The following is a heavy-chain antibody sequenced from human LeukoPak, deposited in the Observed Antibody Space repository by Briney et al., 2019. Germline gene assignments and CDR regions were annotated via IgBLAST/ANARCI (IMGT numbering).Heavy chain of an antibody. CDR1: SFTFSSYN. Sequence: GGSLRLSCAASSFTFSSYNMNWVRQAPGKGLEWVSSISSSGSYIYYRDSVKGRFTISRDNAENSLYLEMNSLRVDDTAVYYCARCVGDYDILTALDYWGQGTLVTVSS. D-gene: IGHD3-9*01. CDR3: ARCVGDYDILTALDY. V-gene: IGHV3-21*01. J-gene: IGHJ4*02. CDR2: ISSSGSYI.